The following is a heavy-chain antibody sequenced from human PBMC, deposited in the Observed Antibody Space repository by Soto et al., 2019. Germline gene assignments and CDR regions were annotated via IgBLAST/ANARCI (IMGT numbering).Heavy chain of an antibody. V-gene: IGHV4-30-2*01. CDR3: AGGIAARPLGY. D-gene: IGHD6-6*01. J-gene: IGHJ4*02. CDR1: VGSISSGGYS. Sequence: QLQLQESGSGLVKPSQTLSLTCAVSVGSISSGGYSWSWIRQPPGKGLEWIGYIYHSGSTYYNPSLKSRVTISVDRSKNQFSLKLGSVTAADTAVYYCAGGIAARPLGYWGQGTLVTVSS. CDR2: IYHSGST.